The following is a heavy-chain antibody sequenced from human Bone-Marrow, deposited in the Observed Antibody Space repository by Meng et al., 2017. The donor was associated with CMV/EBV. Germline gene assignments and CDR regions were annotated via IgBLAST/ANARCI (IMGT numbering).Heavy chain of an antibody. CDR1: GYTFTGYY. D-gene: IGHD2-2*01. Sequence: ASVKVSCKASGYTFTGYYMHWVRQAPGQGLEWMGWINPNSGGTNYAQKFQGRVTMTRDTSISTAYMELSRLRSDDTAVYYCARVPLVVPAAKGIDWFDPWGQGTRVTVSS. V-gene: IGHV1-2*02. CDR3: ARVPLVVPAAKGIDWFDP. CDR2: INPNSGGT. J-gene: IGHJ5*02.